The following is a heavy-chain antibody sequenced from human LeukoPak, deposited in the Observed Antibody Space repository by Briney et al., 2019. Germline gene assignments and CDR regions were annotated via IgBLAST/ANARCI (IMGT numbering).Heavy chain of an antibody. CDR2: ISAYNGNT. CDR3: ARDLSGSPRSAFDI. J-gene: IGHJ3*02. D-gene: IGHD1-26*01. Sequence: ASVKVSCKASGYTFTSYGISWVRQAPGQGLEWMGWISAYNGNTNYAQKLQGRVTMTTDTSTSTAYMELRSLRSDDTAVYYCARDLSGSPRSAFDIWGQGTMVTVSS. V-gene: IGHV1-18*01. CDR1: GYTFTSYG.